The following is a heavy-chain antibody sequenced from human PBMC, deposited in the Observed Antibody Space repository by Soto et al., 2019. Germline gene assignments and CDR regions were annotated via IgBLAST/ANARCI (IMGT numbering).Heavy chain of an antibody. J-gene: IGHJ5*02. D-gene: IGHD3-22*01. V-gene: IGHV3-33*01. CDR3: AREYYYDSSGYYP. CDR1: GFTFSSYG. CDR2: IWYDGSNK. Sequence: QVQLVESGGGVVQPGRSLRLSCAASGFTFSSYGMHWVRQAPVKGLEWVAVIWYDGSNKYYADSVKGRFTISRDNSKNTLYLQMNSLRAEDTAVYYCAREYYYDSSGYYPWGQGTLVTVSS.